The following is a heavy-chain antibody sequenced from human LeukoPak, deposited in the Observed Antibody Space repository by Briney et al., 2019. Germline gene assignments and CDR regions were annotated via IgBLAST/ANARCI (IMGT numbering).Heavy chain of an antibody. Sequence: SETLSLTCAVYGGSFSGYYWSWIRQPPGKGLEWIGEINHSGSTNYNPSLKSRVTISVDTSKNQFSLKLSSVTAADTAVYYCARGSLTYYDTLTGKRRPFDYWGQGTLVTVSS. D-gene: IGHD3-9*01. CDR1: GGSFSGYY. CDR3: ARGSLTYYDTLTGKRRPFDY. CDR2: INHSGST. V-gene: IGHV4-34*01. J-gene: IGHJ4*02.